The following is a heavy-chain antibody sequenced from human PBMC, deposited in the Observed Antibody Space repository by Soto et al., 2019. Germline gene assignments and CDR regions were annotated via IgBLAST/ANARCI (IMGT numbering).Heavy chain of an antibody. V-gene: IGHV1-2*02. CDR3: ARDHGWWSFDY. Sequence: ASVKVSCKASGYTFTGLYIHWVRLAPGQGLEWMGWINPNSGGTNYAERFQGRVTMTRDTSISTAYMELSSLRSDDTAVYYCARDHGWWSFDYWGQGALVTVSS. CDR2: INPNSGGT. CDR1: GYTFTGLY. D-gene: IGHD2-8*02. J-gene: IGHJ4*02.